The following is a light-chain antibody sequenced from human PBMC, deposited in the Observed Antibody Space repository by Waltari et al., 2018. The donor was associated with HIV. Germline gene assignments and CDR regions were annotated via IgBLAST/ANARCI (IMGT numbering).Light chain of an antibody. CDR2: GSD. Sequence: QSVLTQPPSTSATPGQRVTILCSGASSNIGSHFVSWYQHLPGVTPKLLIYGSDRRPAGVPDRFSGSESGTSASLAISGLRSEDEADYYCAAWDNYLNAWVFGGGTRVTVL. CDR1: SSNIGSHF. J-gene: IGLJ3*02. V-gene: IGLV1-47*01. CDR3: AAWDNYLNAWV.